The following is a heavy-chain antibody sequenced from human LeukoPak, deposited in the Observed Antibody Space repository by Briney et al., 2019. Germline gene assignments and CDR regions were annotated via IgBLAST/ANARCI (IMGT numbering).Heavy chain of an antibody. D-gene: IGHD1-1*01. V-gene: IGHV3-48*03. Sequence: GGSPRLSCAASGFTFSSYEVNWVRQAPGKGLEWASYISSSGSTIYYADSVKGRFTISRDNAKNSLYLQMNSLRAEDTAVYYCASGTTGTTGYYYYYYYMDVWGKGTTVTVSS. CDR1: GFTFSSYE. CDR2: ISSSGSTI. CDR3: ASGTTGTTGYYYYYYYMDV. J-gene: IGHJ6*03.